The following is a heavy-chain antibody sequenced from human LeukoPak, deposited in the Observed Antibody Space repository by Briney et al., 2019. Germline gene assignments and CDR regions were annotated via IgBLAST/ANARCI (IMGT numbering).Heavy chain of an antibody. Sequence: ASVKVSCKASGYIFTDYYMHWVRQAPGQELGWMGRINPNSGGTNYAQKFQGRVTMTRDTSTSTVYMELSSLRSEDTAVYYCARAGYYYDSSGYKGYYFDYWGQGTLVTVSS. CDR2: INPNSGGT. CDR3: ARAGYYYDSSGYKGYYFDY. D-gene: IGHD3-22*01. V-gene: IGHV1/OR15-1*04. J-gene: IGHJ4*02. CDR1: GYIFTDYY.